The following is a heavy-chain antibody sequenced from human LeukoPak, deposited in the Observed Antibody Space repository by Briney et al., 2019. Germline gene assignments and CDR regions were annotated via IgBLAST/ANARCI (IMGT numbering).Heavy chain of an antibody. CDR2: IRYDGSNK. Sequence: GGSLRLSCAASGFTFSSYGMHWVRQAPGKGLEGVAFIRYDGSNKYYADSVKGRFTISRDNAKNSLYLQMNSLRAEDTAVYYCARAAENYGGRFDSWGQGTLVTVSS. J-gene: IGHJ4*02. CDR1: GFTFSSYG. V-gene: IGHV3-30*02. D-gene: IGHD3-16*01. CDR3: ARAAENYGGRFDS.